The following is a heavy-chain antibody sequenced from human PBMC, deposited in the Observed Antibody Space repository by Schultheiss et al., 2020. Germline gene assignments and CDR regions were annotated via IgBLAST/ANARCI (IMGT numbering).Heavy chain of an antibody. Sequence: GGSLRLSCAASGFTFSSYWMHWVRQAPGKGLVWVSRINSDGSSTSYADSVKGRFTISRDNAKNTLYLQMNSLRAEDTAVYYCAKLPRSAYYFDYWGQGTLVTVSS. D-gene: IGHD3-10*01. CDR3: AKLPRSAYYFDY. J-gene: IGHJ4*02. V-gene: IGHV3-74*01. CDR1: GFTFSSYW. CDR2: INSDGSST.